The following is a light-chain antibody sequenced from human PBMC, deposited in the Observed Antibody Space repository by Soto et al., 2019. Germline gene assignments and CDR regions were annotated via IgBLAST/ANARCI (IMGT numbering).Light chain of an antibody. CDR2: DAS. J-gene: IGKJ3*01. V-gene: IGKV1-13*02. CDR3: QQFNSYPLFT. CDR1: QGISSA. Sequence: AIQLTQSPSSLSASVGDRVTITCRASQGISSALAWYQQKPGKAPKLLIYDASSLESGVPSRFSGSGSGTDFTLTIISLQPEDFATYYCQQFNSYPLFTFGPGTKVDIK.